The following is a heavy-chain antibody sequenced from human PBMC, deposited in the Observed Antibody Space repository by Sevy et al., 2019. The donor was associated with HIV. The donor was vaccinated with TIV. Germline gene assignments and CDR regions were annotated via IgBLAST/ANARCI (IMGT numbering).Heavy chain of an antibody. CDR3: ARATYCSSTSCYYAFDI. V-gene: IGHV3-74*01. D-gene: IGHD2-2*01. Sequence: GGSLRLSCAASGFTFSSYWMHWVRQAPGKGLVWVSRINSDGSSTSYAYSVKGRFIISRDNAKNTLYLQINRLSAEDTAVYYCARATYCSSTSCYYAFDIWGQGTMVTVSS. J-gene: IGHJ3*02. CDR1: GFTFSSYW. CDR2: INSDGSST.